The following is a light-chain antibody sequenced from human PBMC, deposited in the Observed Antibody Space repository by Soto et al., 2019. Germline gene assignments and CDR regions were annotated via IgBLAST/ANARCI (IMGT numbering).Light chain of an antibody. V-gene: IGKV3-15*01. J-gene: IGKJ1*01. CDR3: QQRSNWPPT. CDR1: QSVRRN. CDR2: GAS. Sequence: EIVMTQSPVTLSVSPGEGATLSCRASQSVRRNLAWYQQRPGQAPRLLIYGASTRATGIPARFSGSGSGTEFTLTISSLEPEDFAVYYCQQRSNWPPTFGQGTKVDIK.